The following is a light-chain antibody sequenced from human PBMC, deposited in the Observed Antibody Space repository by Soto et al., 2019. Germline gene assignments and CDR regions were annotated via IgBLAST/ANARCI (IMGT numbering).Light chain of an antibody. CDR1: QSVSTY. CDR3: QQRSNWPLT. CDR2: DAS. V-gene: IGKV3-11*01. Sequence: EIVLTQSPATLSLSPGDRATLSCRASQSVSTYFAWYQQKPGQPPRLLIYDASNRATGIPARFSGSGSGTDFTLTISSLEPEDFAVYYCQQRSNWPLTFGLGTKVEIK. J-gene: IGKJ1*01.